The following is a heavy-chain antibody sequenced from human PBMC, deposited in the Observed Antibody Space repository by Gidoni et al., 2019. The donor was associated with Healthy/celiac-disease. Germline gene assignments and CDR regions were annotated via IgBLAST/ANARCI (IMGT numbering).Heavy chain of an antibody. V-gene: IGHV4-34*01. CDR3: ARVAGSG. Sequence: QVQLQQWVAGLLKPSETLSLTCAVYGGSFSGYYWSWIRQPPGKGLAWIGEINHSGSTNYNPSLKSRVTISVDTSKNQFSLKLSSVTAADTAVYYCARVAGSGWGQGTLVTVSS. CDR1: GGSFSGYY. D-gene: IGHD3-10*01. J-gene: IGHJ4*02. CDR2: INHSGST.